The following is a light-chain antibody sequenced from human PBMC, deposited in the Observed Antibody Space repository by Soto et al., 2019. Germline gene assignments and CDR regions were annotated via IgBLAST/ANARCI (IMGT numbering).Light chain of an antibody. Sequence: QSALTQPASVSGSPGQSITISCTGTSSDVGSYDLVSWYQQRPGKAPKLLIYEDIKRPSGVSNRFSGSKSGNTASLTISGLQAEDEADYYCSSYTSSSTLVFGGGTKLTVL. J-gene: IGLJ2*01. CDR1: SSDVGSYDL. CDR2: EDI. V-gene: IGLV2-14*02. CDR3: SSYTSSSTLV.